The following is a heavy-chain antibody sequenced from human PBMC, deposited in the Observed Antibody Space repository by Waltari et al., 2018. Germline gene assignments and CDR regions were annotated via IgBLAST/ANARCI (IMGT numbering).Heavy chain of an antibody. CDR3: ARDGXXLRFLEXPYYYYMDV. CDR2: IYTSGSN. CDR1: GGSISSXY. V-gene: IGHV4-4*07. J-gene: IGHJ6*03. Sequence: QVQLQXSGPGLVKPSETLSLTXTVSGGSISSXYWSWIRQXAGKGLEWIGRIYTSGSNNYNPSXKSRVTMSVDTSKNQFSLKLSSXTAADTAVYYCARDGXXLRFLEXPYYYYMDVWGKGTTXXISS. D-gene: IGHD3-3*01.